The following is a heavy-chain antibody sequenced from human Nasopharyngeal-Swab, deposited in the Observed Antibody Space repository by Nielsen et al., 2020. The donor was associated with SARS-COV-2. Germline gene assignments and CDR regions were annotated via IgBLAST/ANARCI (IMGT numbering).Heavy chain of an antibody. D-gene: IGHD3/OR15-3a*01. J-gene: IGHJ6*03. Sequence: DSVRGRFTISRDNSKNTLFVQMNSLRPEDTAVYYCAKVGYDFWSGSPPQANSYYYMDVWGKGTTVTVSS. CDR3: AKVGYDFWSGSPPQANSYYYMDV. V-gene: IGHV3-30*02.